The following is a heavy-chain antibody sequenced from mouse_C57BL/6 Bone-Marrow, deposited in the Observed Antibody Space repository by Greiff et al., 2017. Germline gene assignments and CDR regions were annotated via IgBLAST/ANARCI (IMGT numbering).Heavy chain of an antibody. Sequence: EVQLVESGGGLVQPGGSLSLSCAASGFTFTDYYMSWVRQPPGQALEWLGFIRNKANGYTSEYSVSVKGRFTISRDNSQSILYLQMNALRAEDSATYCCARSHGYLLYFDVWGTGTTVTVSS. CDR2: IRNKANGYTS. V-gene: IGHV7-3*01. CDR3: ARSHGYLLYFDV. J-gene: IGHJ1*03. D-gene: IGHD2-2*01. CDR1: GFTFTDYY.